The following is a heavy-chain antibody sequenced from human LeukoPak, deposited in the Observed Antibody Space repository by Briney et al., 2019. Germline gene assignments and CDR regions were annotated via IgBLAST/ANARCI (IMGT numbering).Heavy chain of an antibody. CDR1: GFTFSSYW. D-gene: IGHD1-26*01. Sequence: GGSLRLSCAASGFTFSSYWMHWVRQAPGKGLVWVSRINSDGNSTTYADSVKGRFTISRDNAKNTLYLQMNSLRAEDTAVYYCARNSGSYYDDAFDIWGQGTMVTASS. V-gene: IGHV3-74*01. CDR3: ARNSGSYYDDAFDI. CDR2: INSDGNST. J-gene: IGHJ3*02.